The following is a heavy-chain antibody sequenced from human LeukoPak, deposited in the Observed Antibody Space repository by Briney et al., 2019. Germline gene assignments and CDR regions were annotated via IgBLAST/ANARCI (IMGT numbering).Heavy chain of an antibody. D-gene: IGHD6-19*01. CDR1: GFTFSSYA. Sequence: GGSLRLSCAASGFTFSSYAMHWVRQAPGKGLEWVAVISYDGSNKYYADSVKGRFTISRDNSKNTLYLQMNSLRAEDTAVYYCARGFLNVAVAGTQLFDYWGQGSLVTVSS. J-gene: IGHJ4*02. V-gene: IGHV3-30-3*01. CDR3: ARGFLNVAVAGTQLFDY. CDR2: ISYDGSNK.